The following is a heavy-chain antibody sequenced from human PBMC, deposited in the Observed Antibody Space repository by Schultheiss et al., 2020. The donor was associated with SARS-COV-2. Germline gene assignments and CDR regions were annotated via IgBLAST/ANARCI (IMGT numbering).Heavy chain of an antibody. CDR1: GGSISSGGYY. CDR3: ARDKYCSSTSCRSQGYYYYGMDV. D-gene: IGHD2-2*01. V-gene: IGHV4-31*03. Sequence: LRLSCTVSGGSISSGGYYWSWIRQHPGKGLEWIGYIYYSGSTYYNPSLKSRVTISVDTSKNQFSLKLSSVTAADTAVYYCARDKYCSSTSCRSQGYYYYGMDVWGQGTTVTVSS. CDR2: IYYSGST. J-gene: IGHJ6*02.